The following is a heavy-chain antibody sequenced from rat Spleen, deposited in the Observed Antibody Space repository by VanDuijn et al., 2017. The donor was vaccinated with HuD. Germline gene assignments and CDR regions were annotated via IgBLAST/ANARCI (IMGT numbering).Heavy chain of an antibody. Sequence: EVQLVESGGGLVQPGRSLKLSCAASGFTFSDYNMAWVRQAPKKGLEWVATISYDGSSTYYRDSVKGRFTISGDNAENTVYLQMNSLRSEDTATYYCGKDMNYYSSYPFYVMGAWGQGTSVTVSS. D-gene: IGHD1-2*01. J-gene: IGHJ4*01. CDR2: ISYDGSST. CDR3: GKDMNYYSSYPFYVMGA. CDR1: GFTFSDYN. V-gene: IGHV5-7*01.